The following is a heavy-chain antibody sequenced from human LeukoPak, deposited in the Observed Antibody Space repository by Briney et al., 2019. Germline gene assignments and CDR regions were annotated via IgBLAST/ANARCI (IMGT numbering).Heavy chain of an antibody. CDR1: GFTFSTYW. J-gene: IGHJ6*02. Sequence: RTGGSLRLSCAASGFTFSTYWMHWVRQSPGKGLVWVSRINMDGTTISYAGSVKGRFTISRDNSKKTLYLQMNSLRAEDTAVYYCAKAKLVGGTTYYYYGMDVWGQGTTVTVSS. V-gene: IGHV3-74*01. D-gene: IGHD1-26*01. CDR2: INMDGTTI. CDR3: AKAKLVGGTTYYYYGMDV.